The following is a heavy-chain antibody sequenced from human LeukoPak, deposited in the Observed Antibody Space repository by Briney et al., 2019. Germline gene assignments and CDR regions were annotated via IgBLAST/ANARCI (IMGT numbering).Heavy chain of an antibody. D-gene: IGHD1-26*01. CDR2: ISFDGNNK. CDR1: GFTFSTYA. Sequence: GGSLRLSCAASGFTFSTYAMHWVRQAPGKGLEWVTVISFDGNNKNYADSVKGRFTISRGSSKNTLYLQLNSLRAEDTAVYYCARVDSGSYYGYWWFDPWGQGTLVTVSS. CDR3: ARVDSGSYYGYWWFDP. J-gene: IGHJ5*02. V-gene: IGHV3-30*04.